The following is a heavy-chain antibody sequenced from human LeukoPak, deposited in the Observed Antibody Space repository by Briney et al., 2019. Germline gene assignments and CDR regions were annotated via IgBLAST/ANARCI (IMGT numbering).Heavy chain of an antibody. V-gene: IGHV1-46*01. D-gene: IGHD3-3*01. CDR3: ARVRFLEWLGTLYYYYYMDV. J-gene: IGHJ6*03. Sequence: ASVKVSCKASGYTFTSYYMHWVRQAPGQGLEWMGIINPSGGSTSYAQKFQGRVTMTRDMSTSTVYMELSSLRSEDTAVYYCARVRFLEWLGTLYYYYYMDVWGKGTTVTVSS. CDR2: INPSGGST. CDR1: GYTFTSYY.